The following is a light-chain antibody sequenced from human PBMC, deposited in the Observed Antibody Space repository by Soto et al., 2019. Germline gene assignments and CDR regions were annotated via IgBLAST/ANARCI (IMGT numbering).Light chain of an antibody. V-gene: IGKV1-39*01. CDR1: QSISSF. J-gene: IGKJ1*01. CDR2: AAS. Sequence: DIQMTQSPSSLSASVGDRVTITCRASQSISSFLNWYQQRPGKAPKLLIYAASSLQSGVPSRFSASGSGTDFTLTVSSLQLEDFATYYCQQSYSTPRTFGQGTKVAIK. CDR3: QQSYSTPRT.